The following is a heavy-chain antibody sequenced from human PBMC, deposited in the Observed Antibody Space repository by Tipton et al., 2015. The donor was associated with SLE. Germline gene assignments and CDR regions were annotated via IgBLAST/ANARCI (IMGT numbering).Heavy chain of an antibody. CDR1: GGSISSGSYY. D-gene: IGHD2-2*01. V-gene: IGHV4-61*02. J-gene: IGHJ4*02. CDR2: IYTSGST. Sequence: TLSLTCTVSGGSISSGSYYWSWIRQPARKGLEWIGRIYTSGSTNYNPSLKSRVTISVDTSKNQFSLKLSSVTAADTAVYYCARDPSWGLDYWGQGTLVTVSS. CDR3: ARDPSWGLDY.